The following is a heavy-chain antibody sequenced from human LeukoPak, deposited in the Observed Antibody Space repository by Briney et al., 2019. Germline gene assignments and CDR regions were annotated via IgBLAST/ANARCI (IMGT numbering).Heavy chain of an antibody. CDR3: ARDNYGRLDY. V-gene: IGHV1-2*02. Sequence: ASVKVSCKASGYTFTGYYMHWVRQAPGQGLEWMGWINPNSGGTNYAHTFQGRVTMTKDTSFTTVYMELSTLKSDDAAVYYCARDNYGRLDYWGQGSLVTVSS. CDR2: INPNSGGT. CDR1: GYTFTGYY. D-gene: IGHD3-10*01. J-gene: IGHJ4*02.